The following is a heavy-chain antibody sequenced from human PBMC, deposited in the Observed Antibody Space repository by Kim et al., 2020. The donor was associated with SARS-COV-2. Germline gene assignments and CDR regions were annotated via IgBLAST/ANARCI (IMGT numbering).Heavy chain of an antibody. D-gene: IGHD6-13*01. J-gene: IGHJ1*01. Sequence: GGSLRLSCAASGFTFSSYGMHWVRQAPGKGLEWVADIWYDGSNKYYADSVKGRFTISRDNSKKTLYLQMNSLRAEDTAVYYCARDTGEQQLSECFQHWGQGTLVTASS. CDR1: GFTFSSYG. CDR2: IWYDGSNK. CDR3: ARDTGEQQLSECFQH. V-gene: IGHV3-33*01.